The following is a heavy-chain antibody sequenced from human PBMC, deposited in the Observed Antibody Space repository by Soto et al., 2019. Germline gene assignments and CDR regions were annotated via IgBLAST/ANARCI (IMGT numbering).Heavy chain of an antibody. CDR3: VNDQVFGVVIITRSSAIFDY. CDR2: ISSNGGST. D-gene: IGHD3-3*01. V-gene: IGHV3-64D*08. J-gene: IGHJ4*02. CDR1: GFTFSSYA. Sequence: PGGSLRLSCSASGFTFSSYAMHWVRQAPGKGLEYVSAISSNGGSTYYADSVKGRFTISRDNSKNTLYLQMSSLRAEDTAVYDCVNDQVFGVVIITRSSAIFDYWGQGTLVTVSS.